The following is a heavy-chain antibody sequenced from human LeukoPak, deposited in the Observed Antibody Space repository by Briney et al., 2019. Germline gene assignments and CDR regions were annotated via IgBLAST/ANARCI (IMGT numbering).Heavy chain of an antibody. J-gene: IGHJ4*02. Sequence: SETKSLTCTVSGGSISSYYWSWIRQPAGKGLEWIGRIYTSGSTNYNPSLKSRVTMSVDTSKNQFSLKLNSVAAADTAVYYCARDPGYYGSGSRGAFDYWGQGTLVTVSS. CDR3: ARDPGYYGSGSRGAFDY. D-gene: IGHD3-10*01. V-gene: IGHV4-4*07. CDR2: IYTSGST. CDR1: GGSISSYY.